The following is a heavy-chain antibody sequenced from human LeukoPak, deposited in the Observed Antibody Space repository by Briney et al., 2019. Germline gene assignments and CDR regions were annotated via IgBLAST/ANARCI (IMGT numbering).Heavy chain of an antibody. V-gene: IGHV3-30-3*01. Sequence: PGGSLRLSCAASGFIFSNYAMHWVRQAPGTGLEWVAVISYDGSNKYYADSVKGRFTISRDNSKNTLFLQMNSLRTEDTAVYYCARDLDSSSWYILWFDPWGQGTLVTVSS. CDR3: ARDLDSSSWYILWFDP. J-gene: IGHJ5*02. CDR2: ISYDGSNK. D-gene: IGHD6-13*01. CDR1: GFIFSNYA.